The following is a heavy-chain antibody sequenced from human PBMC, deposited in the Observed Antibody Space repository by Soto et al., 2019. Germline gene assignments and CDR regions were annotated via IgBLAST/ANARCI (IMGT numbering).Heavy chain of an antibody. CDR3: ARQAKIGDRSQFYFDS. D-gene: IGHD3-16*01. J-gene: IGHJ4*02. CDR1: GFTFSFYA. CDR2: ISYNGRNK. V-gene: IGHV3-30*04. Sequence: QVQLVESGGDVVQPGRSLRLSCAASGFTFSFYAVHWVRQAPGKGLEWVAVISYNGRNKHYVDSVKGRFTISRDNSQDTLYLQMDSPRPDDTAVYYCARQAKIGDRSQFYFDSWGQGTLVTVSS.